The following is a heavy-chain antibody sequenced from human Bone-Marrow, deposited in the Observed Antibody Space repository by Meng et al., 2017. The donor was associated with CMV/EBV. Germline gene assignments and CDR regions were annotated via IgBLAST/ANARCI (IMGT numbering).Heavy chain of an antibody. D-gene: IGHD1-7*01. V-gene: IGHV1-2*02. CDR1: GYTFTGYY. CDR3: ARDKSAWNLNLLYY. CDR2: INPNNGGT. J-gene: IGHJ4*02. Sequence: ASVKVSCKASGYTFTGYYMHWVRQAPGQGLEWMGWINPNNGGTNNAQTFQGRVTMTRDTSISTVYMELSRLRSDDTAVYYCARDKSAWNLNLLYYWGQGTLVNFAS.